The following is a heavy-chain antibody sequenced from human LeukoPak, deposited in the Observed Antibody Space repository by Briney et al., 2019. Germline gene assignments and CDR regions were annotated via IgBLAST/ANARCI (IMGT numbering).Heavy chain of an antibody. D-gene: IGHD6-19*01. CDR1: GFTFGDYA. J-gene: IGHJ4*02. CDR2: IRSKPYGGTT. Sequence: GGSLRLSCTASGFTFGDYALSWVRQAPGKGLEWVGFIRSKPYGGTTEYAASVKGRFTISRDDSKSIAYLQMNSLKTEDTAVYYCTRERVAVAAYYSDYWGQGTLVTVSS. CDR3: TRERVAVAAYYSDY. V-gene: IGHV3-49*04.